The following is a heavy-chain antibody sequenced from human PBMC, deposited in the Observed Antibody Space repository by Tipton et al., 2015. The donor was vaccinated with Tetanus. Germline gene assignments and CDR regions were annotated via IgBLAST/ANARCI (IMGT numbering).Heavy chain of an antibody. D-gene: IGHD1-14*01. Sequence: LRLSCTVSGGSISSYYWSWIRQPPGKGLEWIGYIYYSGSTNYNPSLKSRVAISVDTSKNQFSLKLSSVTAADTAVYYCARGTGDYWGQGTLVTVSS. V-gene: IGHV4-59*01. CDR2: IYYSGST. CDR1: GGSISSYY. J-gene: IGHJ4*02. CDR3: ARGTGDY.